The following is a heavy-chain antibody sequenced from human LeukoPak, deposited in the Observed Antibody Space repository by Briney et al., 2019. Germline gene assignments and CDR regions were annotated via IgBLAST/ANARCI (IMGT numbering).Heavy chain of an antibody. Sequence: SGTLSLTCAVSGGSISSDNWWSWVRQAPGKGLEWIGSIYYSKNTYYNPSLKSRVTISADTSKNQFSLTLGSVSATDTAVYYCVSPRGFSYGYFDYWGQGTLVTVSS. V-gene: IGHV4-4*02. CDR3: VSPRGFSYGYFDY. CDR1: GGSISSDNW. CDR2: IYYSKNT. D-gene: IGHD5-18*01. J-gene: IGHJ4*02.